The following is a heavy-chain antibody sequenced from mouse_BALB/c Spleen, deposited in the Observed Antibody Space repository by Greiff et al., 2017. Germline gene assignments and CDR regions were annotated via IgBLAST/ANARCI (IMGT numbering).Heavy chain of an antibody. CDR3: AKENLGFFAY. J-gene: IGHJ3*01. CDR2: IWRGGST. V-gene: IGHV2-5-1*01. D-gene: IGHD4-1*01. CDR1: GFSLTSYG. Sequence: VQVVESGPSLVKPSQSLSITCPVSGFSLTSYGVHWVRQSPGKGLEWLGVIWRGGSTDYNAAFMSRLSITKDNSKSQVFFKMNSLQADDTAIYYCAKENLGFFAYWGQGTLVTVSA.